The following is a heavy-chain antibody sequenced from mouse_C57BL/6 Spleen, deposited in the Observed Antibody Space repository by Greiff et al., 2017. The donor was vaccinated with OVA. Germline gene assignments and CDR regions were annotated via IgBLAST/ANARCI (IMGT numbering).Heavy chain of an antibody. D-gene: IGHD2-4*01. J-gene: IGHJ4*01. CDR1: GYSITSGYY. Sequence: EVQLQESGPGLVKPSQSLSPTCSVTGYSITSGYYWNWIRQFPGNKLEWMGYISYDGSNNYNPSLKNRISITRDTSKNQFFLKLNSVTTEDTATYYCARDGSYDYGGMDYWGQGTSVTVSS. CDR2: ISYDGSN. CDR3: ARDGSYDYGGMDY. V-gene: IGHV3-6*01.